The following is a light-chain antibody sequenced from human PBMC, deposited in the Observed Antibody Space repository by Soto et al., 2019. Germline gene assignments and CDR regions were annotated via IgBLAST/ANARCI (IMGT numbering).Light chain of an antibody. CDR1: QSISTH. CDR3: QQSNSKPPT. Sequence: DIRMTQSPSSLSASVGDRVTITCRASQSISTHLSWYQQKPGKAPKLLIYGATRLQSGAPSRFTGSGSGTEFTLTISSLQPEDFATYSCQQSNSKPPTFAQGTKLEIK. CDR2: GAT. J-gene: IGKJ2*01. V-gene: IGKV1-39*01.